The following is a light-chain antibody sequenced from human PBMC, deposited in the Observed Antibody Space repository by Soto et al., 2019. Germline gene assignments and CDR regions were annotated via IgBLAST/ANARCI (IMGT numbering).Light chain of an antibody. J-gene: IGKJ2*01. V-gene: IGKV1-5*03. Sequence: DIQMTQSPSTLSASVGDRVTITCRASQNINNWLAWYQQIPGKAPKLLIYKASKLDSGVPSRFSGGGSGTEFTLTINNLQPDDFATYYCQQYNSYLMYTFGQGTKLEIK. CDR2: KAS. CDR1: QNINNW. CDR3: QQYNSYLMYT.